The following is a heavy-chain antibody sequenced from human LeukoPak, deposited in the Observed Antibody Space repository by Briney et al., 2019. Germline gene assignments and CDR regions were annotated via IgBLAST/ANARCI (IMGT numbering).Heavy chain of an antibody. V-gene: IGHV3-48*03. Sequence: RGSLRVSCAASGFTFSGYEMNWVRQAPGKGLEWVSYISGSSDSTNYADSVKGRFTISRDNAKNSLYLQMNSLRAEDTAVYYCARDPHSHWGRGTLVTVSS. CDR2: ISGSSDST. J-gene: IGHJ4*02. CDR1: GFTFSGYE. CDR3: ARDPHSH. D-gene: IGHD5-18*01.